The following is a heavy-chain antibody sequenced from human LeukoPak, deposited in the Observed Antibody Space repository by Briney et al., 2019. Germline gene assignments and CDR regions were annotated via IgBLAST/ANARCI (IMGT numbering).Heavy chain of an antibody. V-gene: IGHV3-33*08. CDR1: GFIVSNNY. Sequence: GGSLRLSCAASGFIVSNNYMFWVRQAPGKGLEWVAVIWFDGSNQYYVDSVRGRFSISRDNSKNTLYLQMNTLRAEDTGVYYCARDRGSGDSFDLWGQGAMVTVSS. CDR3: ARDRGSGDSFDL. D-gene: IGHD6-19*01. J-gene: IGHJ3*01. CDR2: IWFDGSNQ.